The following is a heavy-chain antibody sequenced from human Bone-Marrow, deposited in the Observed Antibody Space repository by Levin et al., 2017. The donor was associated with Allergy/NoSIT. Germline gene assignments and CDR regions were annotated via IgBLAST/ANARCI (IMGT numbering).Heavy chain of an antibody. CDR1: GYTFSDYY. V-gene: IGHV1-2*02. J-gene: IGHJ4*02. Sequence: VASVKVSCKASGYTFSDYYIHWVRQAPGQGLEWMGWIYPKSGGTSYAQKFQGRVTLTRDTSITTIYMELSSLRSDDTAVYYCVRENWYYDYWGQGTLVTVSS. CDR3: VRENWYYDY. D-gene: IGHD1-1*01. CDR2: IYPKSGGT.